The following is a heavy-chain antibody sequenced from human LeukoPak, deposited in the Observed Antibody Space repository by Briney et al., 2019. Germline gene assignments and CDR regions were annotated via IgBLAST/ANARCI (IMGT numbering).Heavy chain of an antibody. Sequence: TGGSLRLSCAASGFTFDDYAMHWVRQAPGKGLEGVSGIRWNSGSTGYADSVKGRFTISRDNAKNSLYLQMNSLRAEDMALYYCAKDVSLGYCSGGSCSAHFDYWGQGTLVTVSS. V-gene: IGHV3-9*03. D-gene: IGHD2-15*01. CDR1: GFTFDDYA. CDR3: AKDVSLGYCSGGSCSAHFDY. CDR2: IRWNSGST. J-gene: IGHJ4*02.